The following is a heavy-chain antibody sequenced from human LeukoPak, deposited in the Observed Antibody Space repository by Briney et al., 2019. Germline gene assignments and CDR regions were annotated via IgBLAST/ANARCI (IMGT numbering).Heavy chain of an antibody. CDR1: GGSFSGYY. Sequence: SETLSLTCAVYGGSFSGYYWSWIRQPPGKGLEWIGEINHSGSTNYNPSLKSRVTISVDTSKNQFSLKLSSVTAADTAVYYCARSIVVVTAIQPFDYWGQGNPGHRLL. D-gene: IGHD2-21*02. CDR2: INHSGST. V-gene: IGHV4-34*01. J-gene: IGHJ4*02. CDR3: ARSIVVVTAIQPFDY.